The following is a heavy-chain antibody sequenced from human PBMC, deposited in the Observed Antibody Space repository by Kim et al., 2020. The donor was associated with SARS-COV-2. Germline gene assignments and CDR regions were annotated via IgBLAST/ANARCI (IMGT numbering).Heavy chain of an antibody. CDR1: GYTFTSYA. CDR3: ARDTIFGGTWGY. CDR2: INAGNGNT. V-gene: IGHV1-3*01. D-gene: IGHD3-3*01. Sequence: ASVKVSCKASGYTFTSYAMHWVRQAPGQRLEWMGWINAGNGNTKYSQKFQGRVTITRDTSASTAYMELSSLRSEDTAVYYCARDTIFGGTWGYWGQGTLVTVSS. J-gene: IGHJ4*02.